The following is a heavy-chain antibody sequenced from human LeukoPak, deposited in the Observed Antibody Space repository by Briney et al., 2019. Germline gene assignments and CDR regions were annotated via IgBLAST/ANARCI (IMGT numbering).Heavy chain of an antibody. D-gene: IGHD3-10*01. Sequence: GASVKVSCKASGYTFTSYGISWVRQAPGQGLEWMGWISAYNGNTNYAQKFQGRVTITADKSTSTAYMELSSLRSEDTAVYYCARNTMVRGVIFWFDPRGPGNLVTVSS. CDR3: ARNTMVRGVIFWFDP. CDR2: ISAYNGNT. J-gene: IGHJ5*02. CDR1: GYTFTSYG. V-gene: IGHV1-18*01.